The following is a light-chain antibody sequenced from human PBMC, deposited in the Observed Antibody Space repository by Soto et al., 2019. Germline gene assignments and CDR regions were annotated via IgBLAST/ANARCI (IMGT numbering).Light chain of an antibody. CDR1: ESFSNY. Sequence: EIVFTQFPGTLSLSPREGATLSFRASESFSNYFAWYPQKPGQAPRLLFYGASNRATAIPDRFSGSGFGTDFTLTITRLEPEDFAVYYCQQYGDSPQTFGPGTKVDIK. V-gene: IGKV3-20*01. CDR2: GAS. J-gene: IGKJ1*01. CDR3: QQYGDSPQT.